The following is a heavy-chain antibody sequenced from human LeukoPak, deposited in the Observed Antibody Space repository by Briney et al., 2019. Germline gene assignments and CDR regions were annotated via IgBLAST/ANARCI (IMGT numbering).Heavy chain of an antibody. CDR1: GGSISSGGYY. Sequence: SETLSLTCTVSGGSISSGGYYWSWIRQHPGKGLGWIGYIYYSGSTYYNPSLKSRVTISVDTSKIQFSLKLSSVTAADTAVYYCARDPSGSPYYYYGMDVWGQGTTVTVSS. J-gene: IGHJ6*02. V-gene: IGHV4-31*03. CDR3: ARDPSGSPYYYYGMDV. CDR2: IYYSGST.